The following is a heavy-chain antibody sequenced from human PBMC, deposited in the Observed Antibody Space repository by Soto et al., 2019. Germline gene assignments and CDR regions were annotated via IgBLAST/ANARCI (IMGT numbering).Heavy chain of an antibody. V-gene: IGHV1-2*02. CDR2: INPNSGGT. J-gene: IGHJ4*02. CDR3: ARDRRMNKAPFEY. Sequence: ASVKVSCKASGYTFTGYYMHWVRQAPGQGLEWMGWINPNSGGTNYAQKFQGRVTMTRDTSISTAYMELSRLRSDDTAVYYCARDRRMNKAPFEYWGQGTLVIVSS. CDR1: GYTFTGYY.